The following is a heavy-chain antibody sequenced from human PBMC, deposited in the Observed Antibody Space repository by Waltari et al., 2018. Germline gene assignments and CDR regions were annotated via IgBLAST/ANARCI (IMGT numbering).Heavy chain of an antibody. J-gene: IGHJ5*02. Sequence: QVQLQESGPGLVKPSETLSLTCTVSGGSISGSHWSWIRQPAGKELEWIGRIYTSGSTNYNPSLNNRVTMSIDTSKTQFSLKLTSVTAADTAVYYCARPIWRTSWKMGEFDPWGQGTLVTVSS. V-gene: IGHV4-4*07. CDR3: ARPIWRTSWKMGEFDP. CDR1: GGSISGSH. D-gene: IGHD3-16*01. CDR2: IYTSGST.